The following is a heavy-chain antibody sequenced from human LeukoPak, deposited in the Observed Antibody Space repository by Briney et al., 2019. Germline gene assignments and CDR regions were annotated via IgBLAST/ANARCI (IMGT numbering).Heavy chain of an antibody. CDR2: ISAYNGNT. Sequence: GASVKVSCKASGYTFTSYGISWVRQAPGQGLEWMGWISAYNGNTNYAQKLQGRVTMTTDTSTSTAYMELRSLRSDDTAVYYCARGGPDGFCSSTSCYRSFDYWGQGTLVTVSS. D-gene: IGHD2-2*01. CDR1: GYTFTSYG. J-gene: IGHJ4*02. V-gene: IGHV1-18*01. CDR3: ARGGPDGFCSSTSCYRSFDY.